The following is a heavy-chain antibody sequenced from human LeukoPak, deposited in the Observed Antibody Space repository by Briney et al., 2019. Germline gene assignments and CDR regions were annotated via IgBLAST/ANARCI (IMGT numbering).Heavy chain of an antibody. CDR1: GLTFSSYW. J-gene: IGHJ4*02. Sequence: GGSLRLSCAASGLTFSSYWMHWVRQAPGKGLVWVSRINSDGSSTSYADSVKGRFTISRDNAKNTLYLQLNTLRAEDTAVYYCARGADYGDYWGQGTLVTVSS. V-gene: IGHV3-74*01. CDR3: ARGADYGDY. CDR2: INSDGSST.